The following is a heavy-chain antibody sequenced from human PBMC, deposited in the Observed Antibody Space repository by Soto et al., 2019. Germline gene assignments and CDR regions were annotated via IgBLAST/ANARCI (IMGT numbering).Heavy chain of an antibody. D-gene: IGHD2-15*01. CDR2: ISSSGSTI. Sequence: QVHLVESGGGLVKPGGSLRLSCVASGFTLNDYYVSWIRQAPGKGLEWISYISSSGSTIYYADSVKGRFTVSREHANNSVMLRMNSLRVEDTAMYFCARDDYSKNGGIDFWGQGTLVTVSS. J-gene: IGHJ4*02. CDR3: ARDDYSKNGGIDF. CDR1: GFTLNDYY. V-gene: IGHV3-11*01.